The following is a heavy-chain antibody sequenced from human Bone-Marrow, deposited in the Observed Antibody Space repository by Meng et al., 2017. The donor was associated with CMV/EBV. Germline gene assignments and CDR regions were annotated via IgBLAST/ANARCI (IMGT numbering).Heavy chain of an antibody. CDR1: GYTFTNYY. CDR3: ARVGRYCSSTSCYNRLLDV. D-gene: IGHD2-2*02. CDR2: INPSGGTT. J-gene: IGHJ6*02. V-gene: IGHV1-46*01. Sequence: ASVKVSCKASGYTFTNYYMHWVRQAPGQGLEWMGIINPSGGTTKYAQKFQGRVTMTRDASTRTVYMNLSSLRSEDTAVYFCARVGRYCSSTSCYNRLLDVWGQGTTVTVSS.